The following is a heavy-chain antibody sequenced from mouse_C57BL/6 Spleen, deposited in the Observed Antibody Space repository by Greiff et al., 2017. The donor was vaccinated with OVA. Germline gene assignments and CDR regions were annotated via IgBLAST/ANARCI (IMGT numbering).Heavy chain of an antibody. CDR1: GYTFTSYW. Sequence: QVQLQQSGPELVKPGASVKLSCKASGYTFTSYWMHWVKQRPGQGLEWIGNINPSNGGTNYNEKFKSKATLTVDKSSSTAYMQLSSLTSEDSAVYYCARLIYYGYDGVDYWGQGTTLTVSS. D-gene: IGHD2-2*01. CDR2: INPSNGGT. V-gene: IGHV1-53*01. J-gene: IGHJ2*01. CDR3: ARLIYYGYDGVDY.